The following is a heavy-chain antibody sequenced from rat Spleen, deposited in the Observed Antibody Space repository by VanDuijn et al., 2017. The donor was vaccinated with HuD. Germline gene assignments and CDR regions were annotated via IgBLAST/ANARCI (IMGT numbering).Heavy chain of an antibody. D-gene: IGHD1-9*01. CDR3: TRDPTYYGSRWFAD. V-gene: IGHV2S12*01. CDR2: ISSGGST. J-gene: IGHJ3*01. CDR1: GFSLSNNG. Sequence: QVQLKESGPGLVQPSQTLSLTCTVSGFSLSNNGVSWVRQPLGKGLEWIAAISSGGSTYYNSVLKSRLSISRDTAKSQVFLKINSLQTEDTALYFWTRDPTYYGSRWFADWGQGTLVTLSA.